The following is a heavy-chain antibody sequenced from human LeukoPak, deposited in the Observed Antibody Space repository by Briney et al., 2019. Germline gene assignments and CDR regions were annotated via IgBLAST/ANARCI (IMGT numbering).Heavy chain of an antibody. CDR2: IKSKTDGGTT. J-gene: IGHJ4*02. CDR3: TTEFSYSGSSQDY. V-gene: IGHV3-15*01. D-gene: IGHD1-26*01. CDR1: GFTFSNAW. Sequence: PGGSLRLSCAASGFTFSNAWMSWVRQAPGKGLEWVGRIKSKTDGGTTDYAAPVKGRFTISRDDSKNTLYLQMNSLKTEDTAVYYCTTEFSYSGSSQDYWGQGTLVTVSS.